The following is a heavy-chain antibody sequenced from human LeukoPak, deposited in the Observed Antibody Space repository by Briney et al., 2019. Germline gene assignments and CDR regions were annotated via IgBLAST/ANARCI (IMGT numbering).Heavy chain of an antibody. J-gene: IGHJ4*02. CDR3: ARGYCSGDCFTLFDY. CDR1: NYTFTDYD. CDR2: INPNSGGT. V-gene: IGHV1-2*02. Sequence: ASVKVSCKASNYTFTDYDITWVRQAPGQGLEWMGWINPNSGGTNYAQKFQGRVTMTRDTSISTAYMELSSLRSDDTAVYYCARGYCSGDCFTLFDYWGQGTLVTVSS. D-gene: IGHD2-21*02.